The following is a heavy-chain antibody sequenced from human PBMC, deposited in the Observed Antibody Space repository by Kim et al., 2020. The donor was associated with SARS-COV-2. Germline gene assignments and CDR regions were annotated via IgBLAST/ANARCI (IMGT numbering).Heavy chain of an antibody. Sequence: SETLSLTCAVYGGSFSGYFWTRIRQPPGTGLEWIGEIDHRGSTNYNPSLKSRVTLSVDTSKNQFSLKLTSVTAADTTMYYCARGLAVAGTRSDYFDSWGRGTMVTVFS. D-gene: IGHD6-19*01. CDR1: GGSFSGYF. CDR2: IDHRGST. V-gene: IGHV4-34*01. CDR3: ARGLAVAGTRSDYFDS. J-gene: IGHJ3*02.